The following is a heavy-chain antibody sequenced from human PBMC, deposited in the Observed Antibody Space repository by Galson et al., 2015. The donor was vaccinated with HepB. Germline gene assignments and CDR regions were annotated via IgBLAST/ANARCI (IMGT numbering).Heavy chain of an antibody. D-gene: IGHD4-11*01. Sequence: SLRLSCAASGITFSSYAMSWVRQAPGKGLEWVSGISGSGGRTYYADSVKGRFTISRDNSKNTLYLQMNSLRAEDTAVYYCAKEGASNDYTPYYYYYYMDVWGKGTTVTVSS. CDR1: GITFSSYA. CDR3: AKEGASNDYTPYYYYYYMDV. V-gene: IGHV3-23*01. CDR2: ISGSGGRT. J-gene: IGHJ6*03.